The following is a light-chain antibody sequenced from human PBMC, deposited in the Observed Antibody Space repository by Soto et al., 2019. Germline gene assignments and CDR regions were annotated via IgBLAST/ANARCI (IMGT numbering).Light chain of an antibody. Sequence: EIVLTQSPATLSLSPGERATLSCRASQSVGNNLAWYQQKPGQAPGLLIYEASTRATGIPARFSGSGSGTDCTLTISSLEPEDFAVYYCQQHAHWPLTFGGGTKVEIK. CDR2: EAS. CDR3: QQHAHWPLT. J-gene: IGKJ4*01. CDR1: QSVGNN. V-gene: IGKV3-11*01.